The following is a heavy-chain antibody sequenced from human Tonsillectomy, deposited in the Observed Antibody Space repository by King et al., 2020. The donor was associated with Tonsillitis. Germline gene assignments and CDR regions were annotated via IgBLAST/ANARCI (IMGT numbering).Heavy chain of an antibody. Sequence: VQLQQWGAGLLKPSETLSLTFAVYGGSFSGYYWSWIRQPPGKGLEWIGEINHSVSTNYNPPFKSRVTISVDTSKNQFSLKLSSVTAADTAVYYCARFLSGYNYGFLFDYWGQGTLVTVSS. D-gene: IGHD5-18*01. J-gene: IGHJ4*02. V-gene: IGHV4-34*01. CDR1: GGSFSGYY. CDR3: ARFLSGYNYGFLFDY. CDR2: INHSVST.